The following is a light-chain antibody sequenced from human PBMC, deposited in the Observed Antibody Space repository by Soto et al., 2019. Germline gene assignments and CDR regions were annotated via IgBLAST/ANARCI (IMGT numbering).Light chain of an antibody. V-gene: IGKV1-39*01. CDR3: QQSYSSPRT. CDR2: AAS. J-gene: IGKJ1*01. CDR1: QSVNTF. Sequence: DIQMTQSPSSLSASVGDSVTMTCRASQSVNTFLNWYQQKPGRAPKLLIYAASNLQSGVPSRFSGSGSGTDFTLTISSLHPEDFATYYCQQSYSSPRTFGQGTKVDI.